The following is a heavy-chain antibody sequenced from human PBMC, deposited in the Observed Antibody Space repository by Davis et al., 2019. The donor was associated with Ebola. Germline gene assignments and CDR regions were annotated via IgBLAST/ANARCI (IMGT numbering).Heavy chain of an antibody. J-gene: IGHJ6*02. V-gene: IGHV3-53*01. CDR2: IYSGGST. Sequence: PGGSLRLSCAASGFTVSSNYMSWVRQAPGKGLEWVSVIYSGGSTYYADSVKGRFTISRDNSKNTLYLQMNSLRAEDTAVYYCARDHRQQLVRGRYYYGMDVWGQGTTVTVSS. CDR1: GFTVSSNY. D-gene: IGHD6-13*01. CDR3: ARDHRQQLVRGRYYYGMDV.